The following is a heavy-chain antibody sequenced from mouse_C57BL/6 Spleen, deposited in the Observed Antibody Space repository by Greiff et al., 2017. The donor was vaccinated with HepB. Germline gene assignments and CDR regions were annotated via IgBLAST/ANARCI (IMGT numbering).Heavy chain of an antibody. J-gene: IGHJ4*01. V-gene: IGHV2-2*01. Sequence: QVQLQQSGPGLVQPSQSLSITCTVSGFSLTSYGVHWVRQSPGKGLEWLGVIWSGGSTDYNAAFISRLSISKDNSKSQVFFKMNSLQADDTAIYYCASNWDAYYAMDYWGQGTSVTVSS. D-gene: IGHD4-1*01. CDR1: GFSLTSYG. CDR2: IWSGGST. CDR3: ASNWDAYYAMDY.